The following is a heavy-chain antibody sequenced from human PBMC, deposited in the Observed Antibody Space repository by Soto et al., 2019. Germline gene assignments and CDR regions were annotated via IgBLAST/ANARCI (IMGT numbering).Heavy chain of an antibody. J-gene: IGHJ6*02. CDR3: ARHGGPPIEHQLVLFYYYGMDG. Sequence: PAESLKISCKGSGYSFTSYWISWVRQMPGKGLEWMGRIDPSDSYTNYSPSFQGHVTISADKSISTAYLQWSSLKASDTAMYYCARHGGPPIEHQLVLFYYYGMDGWGQGTTVTVSS. D-gene: IGHD6-13*01. CDR2: IDPSDSYT. CDR1: GYSFTSYW. V-gene: IGHV5-10-1*01.